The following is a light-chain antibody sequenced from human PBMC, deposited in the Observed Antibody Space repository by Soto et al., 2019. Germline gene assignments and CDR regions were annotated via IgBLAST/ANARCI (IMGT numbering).Light chain of an antibody. CDR2: DVS. Sequence: DIQMTQSPSTLSASVGDRVTITCRSSQIINRWLAWYQQKPGKAPKFLIYDVSSLQSGVPSRFSGSGSGTDFTLTISSLQPEDFATYYCQQANSFPITFGQGTRLEIK. CDR3: QQANSFPIT. CDR1: QIINRW. J-gene: IGKJ5*01. V-gene: IGKV1-5*01.